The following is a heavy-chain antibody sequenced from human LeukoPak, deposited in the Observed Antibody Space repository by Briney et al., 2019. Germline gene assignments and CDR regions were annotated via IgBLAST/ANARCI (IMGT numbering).Heavy chain of an antibody. CDR2: IRYDGSNK. D-gene: IGHD5-18*01. V-gene: IGHV3-30*02. CDR3: AKDPRDHSYGWSWRYFDY. CDR1: GYTLTELS. Sequence: SCKVSGYTLTELSMHWVRQAPGKGLEWVAFIRYDGSNKYYADSVKGRFTISRDNSKNTLYLQMNNLRAEDTAVYYCAKDPRDHSYGWSWRYFDYWGQGTLVTVSS. J-gene: IGHJ4*02.